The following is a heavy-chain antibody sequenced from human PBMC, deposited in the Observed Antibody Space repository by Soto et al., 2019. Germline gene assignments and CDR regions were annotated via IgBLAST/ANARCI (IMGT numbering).Heavy chain of an antibody. V-gene: IGHV1-2*02. J-gene: IGHJ3*02. D-gene: IGHD3-22*01. CDR1: GYTFTDYY. Sequence: QVHLVQSGAEVKKPGGSVRVSCKASGYTFTDYYIHWVRQAPGQGLEWMGWINPRRGDTSYAQKFQGRVTMTRDTSITTAYLDLTSLKSDDTAVYYCASWYYDTSGKEFFDIWGQGTLVSVSS. CDR2: INPRRGDT. CDR3: ASWYYDTSGKEFFDI.